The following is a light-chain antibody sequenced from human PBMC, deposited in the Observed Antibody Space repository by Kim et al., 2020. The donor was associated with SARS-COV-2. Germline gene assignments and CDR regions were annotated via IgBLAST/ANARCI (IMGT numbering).Light chain of an antibody. V-gene: IGKV3-20*01. CDR2: GAS. CDR1: QSVNSRY. CDR3: QQYNKSPYT. J-gene: IGKJ2*01. Sequence: EIVLTQSPGTLSLSPGERATLSCRASQSVNSRYLAWYQQKPGQTPSLLIYGASSRATGIPDRFSGSGSGTDFTLTISRLEPEDFAVYYCQQYNKSPYTFGQGTKLEI.